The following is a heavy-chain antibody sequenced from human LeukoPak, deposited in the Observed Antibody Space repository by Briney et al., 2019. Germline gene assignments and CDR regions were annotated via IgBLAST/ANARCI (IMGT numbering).Heavy chain of an antibody. Sequence: SETLSLTCAVSGGSISSGGYSWSWIRQPPGKGLEWIGYIYHSGSTNYNPSLKSRVTISVDTSKNQFSLKLSSVTAADTAVYYCARSYYDFWSGYYTGSPFDYWGQGTLVTVSS. J-gene: IGHJ4*02. CDR1: GGSISSGGYS. CDR2: IYHSGST. CDR3: ARSYYDFWSGYYTGSPFDY. D-gene: IGHD3-3*01. V-gene: IGHV4-30-2*01.